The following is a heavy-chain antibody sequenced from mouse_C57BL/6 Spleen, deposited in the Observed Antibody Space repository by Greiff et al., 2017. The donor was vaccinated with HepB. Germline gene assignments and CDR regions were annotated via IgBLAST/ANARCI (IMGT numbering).Heavy chain of an antibody. CDR1: GYTFTSYW. V-gene: IGHV1-72*01. CDR2: IDPNSGGT. D-gene: IGHD2-3*01. Sequence: QVQLQQSGAELVKPGASVKLSCKASGYTFTSYWMHWVKQRPGRGLEWNGRIDPNSGGTKYNEKFKSKATLTVDKPSSTAYMQLSSLTSEDSAVYYCARSWLLSWFAYWGQGTLVTVSA. J-gene: IGHJ3*01. CDR3: ARSWLLSWFAY.